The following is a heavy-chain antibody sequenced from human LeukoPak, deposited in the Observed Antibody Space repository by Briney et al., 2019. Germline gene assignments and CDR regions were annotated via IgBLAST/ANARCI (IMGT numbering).Heavy chain of an antibody. CDR2: ISGSGGST. J-gene: IGHJ4*02. CDR3: AKDRATGFAPNPLDY. V-gene: IGHV3-23*01. D-gene: IGHD1-14*01. CDR1: GFTFSSYA. Sequence: GGSLRLSCAASGFTFSSYAMSWVRQAPGKGLEWVSAISGSGGSTYYADSVKGRFTISRDNSKNTLYLQMNGLRAEDTAVYYCAKDRATGFAPNPLDYWGQGTLVTVSS.